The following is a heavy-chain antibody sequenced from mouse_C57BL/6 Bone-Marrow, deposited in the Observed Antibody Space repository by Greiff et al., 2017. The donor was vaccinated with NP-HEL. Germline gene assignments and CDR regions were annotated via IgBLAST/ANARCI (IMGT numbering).Heavy chain of an antibody. V-gene: IGHV5-6*01. CDR2: ISSGGSYT. CDR1: GFTFSSYG. CDR3: ASPRYFDV. Sequence: EVKLQESGGDLVKPGGSLKLSCAASGFTFSSYGMSWVRQTPDKRLEWVATISSGGSYTYYPDSVKGRFTISRDNAKNTLYLQMSSLKSEDTAMYYCASPRYFDVWGTGTTVTVSS. J-gene: IGHJ1*03.